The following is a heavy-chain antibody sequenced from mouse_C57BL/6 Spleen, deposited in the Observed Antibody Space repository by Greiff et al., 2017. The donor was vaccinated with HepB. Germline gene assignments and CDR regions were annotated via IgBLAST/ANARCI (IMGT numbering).Heavy chain of an antibody. D-gene: IGHD2-1*01. V-gene: IGHV1-81*01. CDR1: GYTFTSYG. J-gene: IGHJ2*01. Sequence: QVQLQQSGAELARPGASVKLSCKASGYTFTSYGISWVKQRTGQGLEWIGEIYPRSGNTYYNEKFKGKATLTADKSSSTAYMELRSLTSEDSALYFCARHGNYGDYWGQGTTLTVSS. CDR2: IYPRSGNT. CDR3: ARHGNYGDY.